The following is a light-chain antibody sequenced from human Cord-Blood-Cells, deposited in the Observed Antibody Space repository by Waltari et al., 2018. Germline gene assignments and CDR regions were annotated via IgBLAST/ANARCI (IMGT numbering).Light chain of an antibody. CDR1: QCVSSN. Sequence: EIVMTQSPATLSVSPGERATLSCRASQCVSSNLAWYQQTPGQAPRLLIYGASTRATGIPARFSGSVSGSEFTLTISSLQSEDFSVYYFQQYNNWPAWTVGQGTKVEIK. CDR2: GAS. J-gene: IGKJ1*01. V-gene: IGKV3-15*01. CDR3: QQYNNWPAWT.